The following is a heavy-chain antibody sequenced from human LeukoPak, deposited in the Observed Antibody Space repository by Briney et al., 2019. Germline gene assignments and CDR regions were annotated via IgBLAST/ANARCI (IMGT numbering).Heavy chain of an antibody. CDR2: ISWNSGTI. CDR1: GFTFDDYA. Sequence: GGSLRLSCAASGFTFDDYAMHWVRQVPGKGLEWVSGISWNSGTIGYGDSVKGRFSISRDNAKNSLHLQMNSLRPDDTALYYCAKGTEIVGTAPLDSWGQGTLVTVPS. J-gene: IGHJ4*02. D-gene: IGHD5-12*01. CDR3: AKGTEIVGTAPLDS. V-gene: IGHV3-9*01.